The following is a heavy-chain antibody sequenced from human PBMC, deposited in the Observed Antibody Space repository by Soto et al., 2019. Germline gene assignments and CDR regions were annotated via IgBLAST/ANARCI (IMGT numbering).Heavy chain of an antibody. J-gene: IGHJ5*02. D-gene: IGHD3-10*01. CDR1: GGSISSGGYY. Sequence: SETLSLTGTVSGGSISSGGYYWSWIRQHPGKGLEWIGYIYYSGSTYYNPSLKSRVTISVDTSKNQFSLKLSSATAADTAVYYCARFYYGSGSYYKEGSNWFDPWGQGTLVTVSS. CDR2: IYYSGST. CDR3: ARFYYGSGSYYKEGSNWFDP. V-gene: IGHV4-31*03.